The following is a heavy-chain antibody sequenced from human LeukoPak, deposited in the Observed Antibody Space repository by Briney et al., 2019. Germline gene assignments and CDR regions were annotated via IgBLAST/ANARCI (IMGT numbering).Heavy chain of an antibody. V-gene: IGHV3-48*01. J-gene: IGHJ4*02. CDR1: GFTFSGFS. Sequence: PGGSLRLSCAASGFTFSGFSMNWVRQAPGKGLEWVSFITGSSSTIYYADSVKGRFTISRDNAKNSLYLQMNSLRAEDTAVYYCASCSSTNCYWGQGTLVTVSS. CDR3: ASCSSTNCY. D-gene: IGHD2-2*01. CDR2: ITGSSSTI.